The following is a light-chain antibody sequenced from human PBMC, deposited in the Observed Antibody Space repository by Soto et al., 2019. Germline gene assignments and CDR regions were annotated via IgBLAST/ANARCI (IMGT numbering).Light chain of an antibody. CDR1: QSVSTN. CDR2: GSY. J-gene: IGKJ1*01. CDR3: QQYNNWPPWT. V-gene: IGKV3-15*01. Sequence: RVMTQSPATLSLSPGERATLSCRASQSVSTNVAWYQQKPGQAPRLLIYGSYISANDIQDRFSGSGSGTDFTLTIRSLQSEDFAVYSCQQYNNWPPWTFGQGTTLEVK.